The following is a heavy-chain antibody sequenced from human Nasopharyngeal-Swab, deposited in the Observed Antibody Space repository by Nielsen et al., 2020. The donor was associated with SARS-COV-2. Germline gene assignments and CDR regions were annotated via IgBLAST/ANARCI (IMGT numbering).Heavy chain of an antibody. V-gene: IGHV4-61*02. Sequence: SCTVSGGSISSGSYYWSWIRQPAGKGLEWIGRIYTSGSTNYNPSLKSRVTISVDTSKNQFSLKLSSVTAADTAVYYCAREGALVPAAMTHYFDYWGQGTLVTASS. CDR2: IYTSGST. D-gene: IGHD2-2*01. CDR1: GGSISSGSYY. J-gene: IGHJ4*02. CDR3: AREGALVPAAMTHYFDY.